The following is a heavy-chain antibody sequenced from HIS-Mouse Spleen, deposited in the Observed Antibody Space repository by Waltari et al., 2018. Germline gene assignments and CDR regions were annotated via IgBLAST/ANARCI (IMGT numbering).Heavy chain of an antibody. CDR3: ATTYYDYVWGSYPLDY. CDR1: GYTLTELS. D-gene: IGHD3-16*02. CDR2: FDPEDSET. V-gene: IGHV1-24*01. J-gene: IGHJ4*02. Sequence: QVQLVQSGAEVKKPGASVKVSCKVSGYTLTELSMHWVRQAPGKGLEWMGGFDPEDSETIYTQKFKGRVTMPEDTSTDTAYMELSSLRSDDTAVYYCATTYYDYVWGSYPLDYWGQGTLVTVSS.